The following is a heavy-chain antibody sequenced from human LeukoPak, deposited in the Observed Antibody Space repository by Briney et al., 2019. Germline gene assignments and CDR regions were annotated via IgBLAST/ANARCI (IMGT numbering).Heavy chain of an antibody. CDR3: AKDCSSTSCFWGY. J-gene: IGHJ4*02. Sequence: GGFLRLSCAASGFTFSSYGMHWVRQAPGKGLEWVAFIRYDGSNKYYADSVKGRFTISRDNSKNTLYLQMNSLRAEDTAVYYCAKDCSSTSCFWGYWGQGTLVTVSS. CDR1: GFTFSSYG. D-gene: IGHD2-2*01. V-gene: IGHV3-30*02. CDR2: IRYDGSNK.